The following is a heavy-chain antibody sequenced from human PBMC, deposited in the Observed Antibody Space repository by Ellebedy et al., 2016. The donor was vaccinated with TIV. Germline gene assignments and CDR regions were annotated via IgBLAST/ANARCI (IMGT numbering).Heavy chain of an antibody. J-gene: IGHJ4*02. CDR3: ARRGSSSGYYFDY. CDR2: IYYSGST. CDR1: GGSISSSSYY. D-gene: IGHD6-6*01. Sequence: SETLSLXCTVSGGSISSSSYYWGWIRQPPGKGLEWIGSIYYSGSTYYNPSLKSRVTISVDTSKNQFSLKLSSVTAADTAVYYCARRGSSSGYYFDYWGQGTLVTVSS. V-gene: IGHV4-39*01.